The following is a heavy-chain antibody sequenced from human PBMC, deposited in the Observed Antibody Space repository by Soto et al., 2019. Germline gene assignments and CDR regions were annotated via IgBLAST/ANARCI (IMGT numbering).Heavy chain of an antibody. Sequence: EVELVESGGGLVQPGGSLRLSCTASGFFFSDHYMEWVRQAPGKGLEWVGGSRDKDNGYTTEYAASVRDRFTISRDDSKNSLFLKLNSLRIEDTAVYYCAIDYYDKSGSSAWYFDLWGRGTLVTVSS. CDR2: SRDKDNGYTT. CDR1: GFFFSDHY. V-gene: IGHV3-72*01. D-gene: IGHD3-22*01. CDR3: AIDYYDKSGSSAWYFDL. J-gene: IGHJ2*01.